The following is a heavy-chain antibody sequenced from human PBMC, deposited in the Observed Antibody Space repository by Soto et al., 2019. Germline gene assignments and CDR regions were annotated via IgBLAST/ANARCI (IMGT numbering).Heavy chain of an antibody. CDR2: ISWNSGSI. Sequence: GGSLRLSCAASGFTFDDYAMHWVRQAPGKGLEWVSGISWNSGSIGYADSVKGRFTISRDNAKNSLYLQMNSLRAEDTALYYCAKDISGWSNGFDYYYGMDVWGQGTTVTVSS. V-gene: IGHV3-9*01. CDR1: GFTFDDYA. J-gene: IGHJ6*02. CDR3: AKDISGWSNGFDYYYGMDV. D-gene: IGHD6-19*01.